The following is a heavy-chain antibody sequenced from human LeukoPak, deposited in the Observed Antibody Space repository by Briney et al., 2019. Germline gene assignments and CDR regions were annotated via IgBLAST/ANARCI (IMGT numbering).Heavy chain of an antibody. V-gene: IGHV4-34*01. J-gene: IGHJ5*02. D-gene: IGHD4/OR15-4a*01. CDR3: ARHLTMPVLRGGFDP. CDR1: GGSFSGYY. CDR2: INHSGST. Sequence: SETLSLTCAVYGGSFSGYYWSWIRQPPGKGLEWIGEINHSGSTNYNPSLKSRVTISVDTSKNQFSLKLSSVTAADTAVYYCARHLTMPVLRGGFDPWGQGTLVTVSS.